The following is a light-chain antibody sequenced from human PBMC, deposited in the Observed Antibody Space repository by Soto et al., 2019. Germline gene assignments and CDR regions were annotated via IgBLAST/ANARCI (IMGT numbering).Light chain of an antibody. V-gene: IGKV1-39*01. CDR1: QSISHF. Sequence: DLQMTQSPSFLSASVGDRVTITCRASQSISHFLYWYQQKPGKAPKLLIYAASSLQSGVPSRFSGSVSGTEFTLTISSLQPEDFATYYCQQGYGTPYTFGQGTKLEIK. CDR2: AAS. J-gene: IGKJ2*01. CDR3: QQGYGTPYT.